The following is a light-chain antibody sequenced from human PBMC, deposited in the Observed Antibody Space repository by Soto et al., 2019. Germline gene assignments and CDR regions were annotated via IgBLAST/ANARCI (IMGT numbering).Light chain of an antibody. Sequence: EIVLTQSPGTLSLSPGERATLSCRASQSVSSSYLAWYQQKPGQPPRLLIYGASSRATGIPDRFSGSGSGTVITLTLNRLELEYFELYYCQHYRTSFGGGTKVEIK. CDR1: QSVSSSY. J-gene: IGKJ4*01. V-gene: IGKV3-20*01. CDR3: QHYRTS. CDR2: GAS.